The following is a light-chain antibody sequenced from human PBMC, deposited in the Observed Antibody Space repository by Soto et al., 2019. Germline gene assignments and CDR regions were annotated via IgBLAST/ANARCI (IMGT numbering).Light chain of an antibody. V-gene: IGLV2-8*01. CDR3: SSYAGSNKLL. J-gene: IGLJ2*01. Sequence: QSALTQPPSASGSPGQSVTISCTGTSSDVGGYNYVSWYQQHPGKAPKLMIYEVSKRPSGVPDRFSGSKSGNTASLTVSGLQAEDEADYYCSSYAGSNKLLFGGGTKLTAL. CDR2: EVS. CDR1: SSDVGGYNY.